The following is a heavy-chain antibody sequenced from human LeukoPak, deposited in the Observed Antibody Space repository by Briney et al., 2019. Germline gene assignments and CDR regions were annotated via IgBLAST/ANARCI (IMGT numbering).Heavy chain of an antibody. V-gene: IGHV3-9*03. D-gene: IGHD1-26*01. CDR2: ISWTGGRI. Sequence: GGSLRLSCEASGFTFDDYAMHWVRQAPGKGLEWVSAISWTGGRIGYADSVKGRFTISRDNAKNSLYLQMNSLRAEDMALYYCAKWSGSYFNSYMDVWGKGTTVTVSS. CDR1: GFTFDDYA. J-gene: IGHJ6*03. CDR3: AKWSGSYFNSYMDV.